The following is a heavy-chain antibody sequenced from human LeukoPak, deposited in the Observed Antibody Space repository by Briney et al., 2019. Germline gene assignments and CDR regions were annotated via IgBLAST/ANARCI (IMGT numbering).Heavy chain of an antibody. CDR1: GLTFDDYA. J-gene: IGHJ4*02. CDR3: AKDRVKIFGVTQPGY. Sequence: PGGSLRLSCAASGLTFDDYAMHWVRQAPGKGLKWVSGISWNSGSIGYADSVKGRFTISRDNAKNSLYLQMNSLRAEDTALYYCAKDRVKIFGVTQPGYWGQGTLVTVSS. V-gene: IGHV3-9*01. D-gene: IGHD3-3*01. CDR2: ISWNSGSI.